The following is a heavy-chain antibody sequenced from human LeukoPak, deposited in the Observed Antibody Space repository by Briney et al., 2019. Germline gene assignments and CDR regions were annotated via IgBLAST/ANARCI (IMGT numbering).Heavy chain of an antibody. CDR2: IYYSGST. CDR1: GGSISSYY. J-gene: IGHJ4*02. D-gene: IGHD3-22*01. CDR3: ARAVGGYYSHWFDY. Sequence: PSETLSLTCTVSGGSISSYYWSWIRQPPGKGLEWIGYIYYSGSTNYNPSLKSRVTISVDTSKNQFSLKLSSVTAADTAVYYCARAVGGYYSHWFDYWGQGTLVTVSS. V-gene: IGHV4-59*12.